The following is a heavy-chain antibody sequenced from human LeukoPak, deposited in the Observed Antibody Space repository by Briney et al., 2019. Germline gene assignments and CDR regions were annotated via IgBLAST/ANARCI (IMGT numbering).Heavy chain of an antibody. CDR2: IYYSGST. J-gene: IGHJ6*03. CDR3: ARSITGTTSTYYYYYMDV. CDR1: GGSISSYY. D-gene: IGHD1-7*01. V-gene: IGHV4-59*01. Sequence: SETLSLTCTVSGGSISSYYWSWIRQPPGKGLEWIGYIYYSGSTNYNPSLKSRVTISVDTSKNQFSLKLSSVTAADTAVYYCARSITGTTSTYYYYYMDVWGKGTTVTVSS.